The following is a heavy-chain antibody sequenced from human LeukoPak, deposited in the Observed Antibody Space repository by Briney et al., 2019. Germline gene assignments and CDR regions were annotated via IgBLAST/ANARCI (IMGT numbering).Heavy chain of an antibody. Sequence: GGSLTLSCAASGFTLSSYAMNWVRQAPGKGLEWVSAISGSGGSTYYADSVKGRFTISRDNSKNMLYLQMNSLRAEDTAVYYCAKDILTGYSAFDYWGQGTLVTVSS. CDR3: AKDILTGYSAFDY. CDR2: ISGSGGST. V-gene: IGHV3-23*01. D-gene: IGHD3-9*01. J-gene: IGHJ4*02. CDR1: GFTLSSYA.